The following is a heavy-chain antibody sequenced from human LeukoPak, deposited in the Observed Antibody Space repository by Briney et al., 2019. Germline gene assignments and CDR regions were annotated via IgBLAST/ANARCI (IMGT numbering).Heavy chain of an antibody. V-gene: IGHV3-21*04. J-gene: IGHJ5*02. CDR1: GFTFSSYS. CDR2: ISSSSSYI. D-gene: IGHD4-23*01. CDR3: AKAGVTRWFDP. Sequence: GGSLRLSCAASGFTFSSYSMNWVRQAPGKGLEWVSSISSSSSYIYYADSVKGRFTISRDNAKNTLYLQMNSLRAEDTAVYYCAKAGVTRWFDPWGQGTLVTVSS.